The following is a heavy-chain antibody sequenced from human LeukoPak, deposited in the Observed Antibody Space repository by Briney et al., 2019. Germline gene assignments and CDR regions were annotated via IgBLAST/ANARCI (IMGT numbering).Heavy chain of an antibody. J-gene: IGHJ4*02. D-gene: IGHD2/OR15-2a*01. CDR2: IWYDGSIK. CDR3: AKADEMNMDY. V-gene: IGHV3-33*06. CDR1: GXTFSRYG. Sequence: GRSLRLSCAASGXTFSRYGMHWVRQAPGKGLEWVAVIWYDGSIKYYADSVKGRFTISKDNSKNTLDLQMNSLRAEDTAVYYCAKADEMNMDYWGQGTLVTVSS.